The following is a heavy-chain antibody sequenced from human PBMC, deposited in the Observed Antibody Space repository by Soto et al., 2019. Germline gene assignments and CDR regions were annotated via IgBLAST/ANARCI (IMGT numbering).Heavy chain of an antibody. CDR3: GRTSTSGTRFDY. CDR2: VYHSGST. J-gene: IGHJ4*02. Sequence: QVQLQESGPGLVKPSGTLSLTCAVSGGSISTSNWWSWVRQPPGKGLEWIGEVYHSGSTNYIPSFKSRVAMSVDKSKNQFALKLNSVTAADTALYYCGRTSTSGTRFDYWGQGSLVTVSS. D-gene: IGHD1-1*01. V-gene: IGHV4-4*02. CDR1: GGSISTSNW.